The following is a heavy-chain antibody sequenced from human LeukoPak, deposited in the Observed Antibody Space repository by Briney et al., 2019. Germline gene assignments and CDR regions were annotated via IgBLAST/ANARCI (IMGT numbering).Heavy chain of an antibody. D-gene: IGHD6-6*01. CDR3: ARQSIAARPNRTPDYYYYMDV. CDR1: GYTFTSYG. J-gene: IGHJ6*03. Sequence: GASVKVSCKASGYTFTSYGISWVRQAPGQGLEWTGWISAYNGNTNYAQKLQGRVTMTTDKSTSTAYMELSSLRSEDTAVYYCARQSIAARPNRTPDYYYYMDVWGKGTTVTVSS. CDR2: ISAYNGNT. V-gene: IGHV1-18*01.